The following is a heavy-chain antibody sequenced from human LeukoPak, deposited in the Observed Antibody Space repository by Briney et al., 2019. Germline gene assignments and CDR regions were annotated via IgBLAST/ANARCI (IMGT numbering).Heavy chain of an antibody. CDR1: GFTFNDYY. J-gene: IGHJ4*02. D-gene: IGHD6-6*01. V-gene: IGHV3-11*01. CDR3: AKDIQAGPITSSSSVFDY. Sequence: PGGSLRLSCAASGFTFNDYYMSWIRQAPGKGLEWVSYMSSSGSTIYYADSVKGRFTISRDNAKNSLYLQMNSLRAEDMALYYCAKDIQAGPITSSSSVFDYWGQGTLVTVSS. CDR2: MSSSGSTI.